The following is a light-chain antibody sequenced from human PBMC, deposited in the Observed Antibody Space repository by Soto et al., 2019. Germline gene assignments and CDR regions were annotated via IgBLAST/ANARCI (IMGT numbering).Light chain of an antibody. CDR1: SSNIGSNY. Sequence: QSVLTQPPSASGTPGQRVTISCSGSSSNIGSNYVYWYQQLPETAPKLLIFRSNQRPSGVPDRFSGSKSGTSASLAISGLRSEDEADYYCEAWDDSLSGYVFGTGTKVTVL. CDR2: RSN. V-gene: IGLV1-47*01. J-gene: IGLJ1*01. CDR3: EAWDDSLSGYV.